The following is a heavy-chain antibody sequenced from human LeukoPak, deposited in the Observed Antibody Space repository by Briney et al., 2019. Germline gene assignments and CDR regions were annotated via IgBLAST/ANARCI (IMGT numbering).Heavy chain of an antibody. CDR3: AREVYSYGIVPQYYFDY. J-gene: IGHJ4*02. D-gene: IGHD5-18*01. V-gene: IGHV1-69*16. CDR1: GGTFSSYT. Sequence: SVKVSCKASGGTFSSYTISWVRQAPGQGLEWMGRIIPILGIANYAQKFQGRVTITTDESTSTAYMELSSLRSEDTAVYYCAREVYSYGIVPQYYFDYWGQGTLVTVSS. CDR2: IIPILGIA.